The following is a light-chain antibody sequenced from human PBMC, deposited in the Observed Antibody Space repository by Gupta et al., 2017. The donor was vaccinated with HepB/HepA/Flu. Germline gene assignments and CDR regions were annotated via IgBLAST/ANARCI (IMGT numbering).Light chain of an antibody. CDR1: NIGSKS. CDR3: QVWDSSSDSVV. Sequence: SYVLTQPPSVSVAPGKTARITCGGNNIGSKSVHWYQQKPGQAPVLVVYDDSDRPSGIPARFSGSNSATTATLTISRVEAGDEADYYCQVWDSSSDSVVFGGGTKLTVL. CDR2: DDS. J-gene: IGLJ2*01. V-gene: IGLV3-21*03.